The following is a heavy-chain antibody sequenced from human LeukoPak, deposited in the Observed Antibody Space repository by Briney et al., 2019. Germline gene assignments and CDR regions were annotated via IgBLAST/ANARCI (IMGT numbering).Heavy chain of an antibody. CDR2: TSGSGGST. D-gene: IGHD3-3*01. J-gene: IGHJ6*03. CDR1: GFTFSDLY. Sequence: PGGSLRLSCAASGFTFSDLYMTWIRQAPGKGLEWVSATSGSGGSTYYADSVKGRFTISRDNSKNTLYLQMNSLRAEDTAVYYCARAVGERDFWSGYNYYMDVWGKGTTVTVSS. V-gene: IGHV3-23*01. CDR3: ARAVGERDFWSGYNYYMDV.